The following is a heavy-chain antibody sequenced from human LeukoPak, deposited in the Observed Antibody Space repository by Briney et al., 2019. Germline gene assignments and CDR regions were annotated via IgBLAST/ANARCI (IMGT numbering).Heavy chain of an antibody. V-gene: IGHV3-7*01. CDR3: ARGPIVGAGRGSPRLLNFDY. CDR2: IKQDGSEK. CDR1: GFTFSSYW. J-gene: IGHJ4*02. Sequence: GGSLRLSCAASGFTFSSYWMSWVRQAPGKGLEWVANIKQDGSEKYYVDSEKGRFTISRDNAKNSLYLQMNSLRAEDTAVYYCARGPIVGAGRGSPRLLNFDYWGQGTLVTVSS. D-gene: IGHD1-26*01.